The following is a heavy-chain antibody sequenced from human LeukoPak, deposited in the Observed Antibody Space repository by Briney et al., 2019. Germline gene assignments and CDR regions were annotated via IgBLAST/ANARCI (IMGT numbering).Heavy chain of an antibody. Sequence: GGSLRLSCAASGFAFSDFSMNWVRQAPGKGLEWVANTRGSGSGMGSGNYYAVSVKGRFTISRDDAKNSLYLQMNSLRAEDTAVYYCARDGMVRGVITRPFDYWGQGTLVTVSS. J-gene: IGHJ4*02. D-gene: IGHD3-10*01. CDR1: GFAFSDFS. CDR2: TRGSGSGM. V-gene: IGHV3-21*05. CDR3: ARDGMVRGVITRPFDY.